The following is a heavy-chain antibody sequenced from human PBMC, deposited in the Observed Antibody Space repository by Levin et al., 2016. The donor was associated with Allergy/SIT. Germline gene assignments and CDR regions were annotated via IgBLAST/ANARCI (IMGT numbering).Heavy chain of an antibody. D-gene: IGHD2-2*01. CDR2: IIPIFGTA. V-gene: IGHV1-69*01. CDR3: ARTQVVPAAWDYGMDV. J-gene: IGHJ6*02. Sequence: WVRQAPGQGLEWMGGIIPIFGTANYAQKFQGRVTITADESTSTAYMELSSLRSEDTAVYYCARTQVVPAAWDYGMDVWGQGTTVTVSS.